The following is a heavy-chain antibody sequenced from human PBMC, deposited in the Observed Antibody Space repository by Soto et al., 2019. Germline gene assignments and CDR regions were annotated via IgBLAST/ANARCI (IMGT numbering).Heavy chain of an antibody. CDR2: TKTKAEGGTI. D-gene: IGHD3-22*01. Sequence: EVQLVESGGGLVEPGGSLTVSCAASGFSHSDHWMNWVRQAPGKGLEWVGRTKTKAEGGTIDFAAPVNGRFTMSRDDSKNILYLQMNSLKTEDTAVFYCTTDLYYDSGGLCFWGQGTLVTVSS. V-gene: IGHV3-15*07. CDR3: TTDLYYDSGGLCF. J-gene: IGHJ4*02. CDR1: GFSHSDHW.